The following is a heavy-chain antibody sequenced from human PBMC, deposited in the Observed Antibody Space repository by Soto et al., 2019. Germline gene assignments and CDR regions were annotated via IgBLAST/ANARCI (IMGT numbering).Heavy chain of an antibody. D-gene: IGHD2-8*01. CDR3: ARDLGVGYFTNGVWYDFDT. J-gene: IGHJ3*02. V-gene: IGHV3-30*04. Sequence: GGSLRLSCAASGFTFSSYAMHWVRQAPGKGLEWVAVISYDGSNKYYAQSVKGGFTISRDNSKDTLYLQMNGLRAEDTAVYYCARDLGVGYFTNGVWYDFDTWGQGKMVTVSS. CDR1: GFTFSSYA. CDR2: ISYDGSNK.